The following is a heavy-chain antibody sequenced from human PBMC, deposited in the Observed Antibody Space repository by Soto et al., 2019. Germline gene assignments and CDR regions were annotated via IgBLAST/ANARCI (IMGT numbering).Heavy chain of an antibody. CDR2: IKQDGSEK. CDR1: GFTFSSYW. V-gene: IGHV3-7*03. Sequence: GGSLRLSCAASGFTFSSYWMSWVRQAPGKGLEWVANIKQDGSEKYYVDSVKGRFTISRDNAKNSLYLQMNSLRAEDTAVCYCARDLPLAYCGGDCDYYFDYWGQGTLVTVSS. CDR3: ARDLPLAYCGGDCDYYFDY. J-gene: IGHJ4*02. D-gene: IGHD2-21*02.